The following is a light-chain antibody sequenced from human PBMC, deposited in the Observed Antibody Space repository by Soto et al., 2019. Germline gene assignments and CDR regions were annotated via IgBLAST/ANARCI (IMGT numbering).Light chain of an antibody. J-gene: IGLJ1*01. CDR3: SSYAGSNHFV. CDR2: EVS. CDR1: SSDVGGYNY. Sequence: QSVLTQPPSASGSPGQSVTISCTGTSSDVGGYNYVSWYQQHPGKAPKLMIYEVSKRPSGVPDRFSGSKSGNTASLTVSGLQAEDEADYYCSSYAGSNHFVFGPGTKVT. V-gene: IGLV2-8*01.